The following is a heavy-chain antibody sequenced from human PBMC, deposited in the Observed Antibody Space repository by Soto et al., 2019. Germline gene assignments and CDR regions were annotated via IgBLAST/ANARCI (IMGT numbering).Heavy chain of an antibody. V-gene: IGHV1-18*01. J-gene: IGHJ6*02. CDR1: GYTFSTSG. D-gene: IGHD2-15*01. CDR3: ARAGAAPYFYYAIDV. CDR2: ISTYNGYT. Sequence: QVQLVQSGAEVRKPGASVKVSCKASGYTFSTSGMSWLRQAPGQGLEWMVWISTYNGYTNDAPTFHDRVTMNSDTSTSTAYMELRRLGSAGTAFYYCARAGAAPYFYYAIDVWGQGTRVTVS.